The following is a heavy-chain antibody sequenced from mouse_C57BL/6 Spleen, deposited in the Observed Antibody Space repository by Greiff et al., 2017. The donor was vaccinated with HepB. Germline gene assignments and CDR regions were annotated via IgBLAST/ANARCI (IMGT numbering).Heavy chain of an antibody. D-gene: IGHD2-3*01. CDR3: ARGGYYAFAY. J-gene: IGHJ3*01. Sequence: EVKLVASGGGLVKPGGSLKLSCAASGFTFSDYGMHWVRQAPEKGLEWVAYISSGSSTIYYADTVKGRFTISRDNAKNTLFLQMTSLRSEDTAMYYCARGGYYAFAYWGQGTLVTVSA. CDR1: GFTFSDYG. CDR2: ISSGSSTI. V-gene: IGHV5-17*01.